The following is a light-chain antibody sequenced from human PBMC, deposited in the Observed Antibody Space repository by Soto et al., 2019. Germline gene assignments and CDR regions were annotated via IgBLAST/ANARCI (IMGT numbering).Light chain of an antibody. CDR1: QSISSH. CDR2: EAS. J-gene: IGKJ1*01. V-gene: IGKV3-15*01. Sequence: EIVMTQSPATLSVSPGERATLSCRASQSISSHLAWYQQKPGQPPRLLIYEASTRATGISARFSGSGSRTEFTLTISSLQSEDFAVYYCQQYYDWWTFGQGTRVEIK. CDR3: QQYYDWWT.